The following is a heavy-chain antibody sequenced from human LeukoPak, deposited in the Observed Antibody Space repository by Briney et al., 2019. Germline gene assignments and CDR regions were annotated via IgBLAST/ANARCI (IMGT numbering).Heavy chain of an antibody. V-gene: IGHV3-66*01. Sequence: GGSLRLSCAASGFTVSSNYMTWVRQAPGKGLEWVSVLYSGGTTYYADSVKGRFTISRDNSRNTLYLQMNSLRAEDTAVYYCTRELSDAAAHWFDPWGQGTLVTVSS. CDR3: TRELSDAAAHWFDP. D-gene: IGHD6-25*01. CDR2: LYSGGTT. CDR1: GFTVSSNY. J-gene: IGHJ5*02.